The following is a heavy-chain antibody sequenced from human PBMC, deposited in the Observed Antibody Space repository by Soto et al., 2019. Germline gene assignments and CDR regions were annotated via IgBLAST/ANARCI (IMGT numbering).Heavy chain of an antibody. Sequence: GASVKVSCKASGYTFTSYGISWVRQAPGQGLEWMGWISAYNGNTNYAQKLQGRVTMTTDTSTSTAYMELRSLRSDDTAVYYCARSPRLTGYYTPIDYWGQGTLVTVSS. V-gene: IGHV1-18*04. CDR1: GYTFTSYG. D-gene: IGHD3-9*01. CDR2: ISAYNGNT. J-gene: IGHJ4*02. CDR3: ARSPRLTGYYTPIDY.